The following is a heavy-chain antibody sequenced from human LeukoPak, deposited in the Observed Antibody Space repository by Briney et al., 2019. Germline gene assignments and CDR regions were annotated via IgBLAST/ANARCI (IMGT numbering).Heavy chain of an antibody. CDR3: APRGYPTVFYY. CDR1: GFTFSSYA. V-gene: IGHV3-23*01. Sequence: GGSLRLSCAASGFTFSSYAVSWVRQAPGKGLEWVSAIGGSGSTTYYADSVKGRFTISRDNSKNTVLLQMNSLRAEDTAVYYCAPRGYPTVFYYWGQGTLVTVFS. J-gene: IGHJ4*02. CDR2: IGGSGSTT. D-gene: IGHD3-10*01.